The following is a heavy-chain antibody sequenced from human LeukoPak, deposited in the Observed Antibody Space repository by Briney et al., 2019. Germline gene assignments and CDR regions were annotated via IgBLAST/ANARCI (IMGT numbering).Heavy chain of an antibody. CDR2: INPSGGST. V-gene: IGHV1-46*01. CDR1: GYTFTSYY. CDR3: ARDCGPSSSWYLFDV. Sequence: ASVKVSCKASGYTFTSYYMHWVRQAPGQGLEWMGIINPSGGSTSYAQKFQGRVPMTRDTSTSTVYMELSSLRSEDTAVYYCARDCGPSSSWYLFDVWGQGTTVTVSS. J-gene: IGHJ6*02. D-gene: IGHD6-13*01.